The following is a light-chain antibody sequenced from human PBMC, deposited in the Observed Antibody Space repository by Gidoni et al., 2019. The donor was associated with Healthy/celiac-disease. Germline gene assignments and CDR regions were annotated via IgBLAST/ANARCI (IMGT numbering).Light chain of an antibody. Sequence: EIVLTQSPATLSLSPGERATLSCSASQRVSSYLAWYQQKPGQAPRLLIYDASNRATGIPARFSGSGSGTDFTLTISSLEPEDFAVYDCQQRSNWHSITFGQGTRLVIK. V-gene: IGKV3-11*01. J-gene: IGKJ5*01. CDR1: QRVSSY. CDR2: DAS. CDR3: QQRSNWHSIT.